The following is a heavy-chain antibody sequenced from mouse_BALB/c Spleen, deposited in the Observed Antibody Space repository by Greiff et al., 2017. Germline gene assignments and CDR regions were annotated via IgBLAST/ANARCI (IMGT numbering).Heavy chain of an antibody. V-gene: IGHV1S56*01. CDR1: GYTFTSYY. CDR2: IYPGDGST. CDR3: ARGDYDAVSWFAY. Sequence: VKLMESGPELVKPGASVKMSCKASGYTFTSYYIHWVKQRPGQGLEWIGWIYPGDGSTKYNEKFKGKTTLTADKSSSTAYMLLSSLTSEDSAIYFCARGDYDAVSWFAYWGQGTLVTVSA. D-gene: IGHD2-4*01. J-gene: IGHJ3*01.